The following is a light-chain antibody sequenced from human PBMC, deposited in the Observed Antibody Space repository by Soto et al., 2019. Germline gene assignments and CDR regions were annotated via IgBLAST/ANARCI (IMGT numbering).Light chain of an antibody. Sequence: DIQMTQSPSTLSASVGDRVTITCRASQSVSSWLAWYQQKPGKAPNLLIYTASSLESGVPSRFSGSGSGTEFTLTISSLQPDDFATYYCQRYNNWPLTFGGGTKVDIK. V-gene: IGKV1-5*03. CDR2: TAS. CDR3: QRYNNWPLT. CDR1: QSVSSW. J-gene: IGKJ4*01.